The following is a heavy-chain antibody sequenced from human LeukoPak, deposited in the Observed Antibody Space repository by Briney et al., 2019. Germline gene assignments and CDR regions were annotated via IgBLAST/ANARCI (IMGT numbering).Heavy chain of an antibody. Sequence: SVKVSCKASGYTFSRHWIHWVRQAPGQGLEWMAIINPSDGSTSYAQKFQGRVSLSRGTSTTTVNMELSSLKSEDTAVYYCARDHSDAAILTWWFDPWGQGTLVIVSS. V-gene: IGHV1-46*01. CDR3: ARDHSDAAILTWWFDP. CDR2: INPSDGST. CDR1: GYTFSRHW. J-gene: IGHJ5*02. D-gene: IGHD2-2*02.